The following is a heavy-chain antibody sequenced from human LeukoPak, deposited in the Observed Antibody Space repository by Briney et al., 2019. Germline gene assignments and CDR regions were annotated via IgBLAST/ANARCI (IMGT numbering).Heavy chain of an antibody. J-gene: IGHJ4*02. CDR2: INTEGSST. D-gene: IGHD3-3*01. V-gene: IGHV3-74*01. Sequence: PGGSLRLSCAASGFTFSTYWMHWVRHAPGKGRVWVSRINTEGSSTSYADSVKGRFTISRDNAKNTLYLQMNSLRAEDTAVYYYARDVPLYYDFWSGAGYFDYWGQGTLVTVSS. CDR3: ARDVPLYYDFWSGAGYFDY. CDR1: GFTFSTYW.